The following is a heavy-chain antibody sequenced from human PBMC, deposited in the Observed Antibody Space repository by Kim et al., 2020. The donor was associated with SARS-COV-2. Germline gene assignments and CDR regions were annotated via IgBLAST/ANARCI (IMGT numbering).Heavy chain of an antibody. V-gene: IGHV1-18*01. Sequence: ASVKVSCKASGYIFHGYGISWVRQAPGQGLEWMGWISVYNGHTDYAQKFQGRVTVTADISTSTVYMELRSLRFDDTAKYYCARVHYDSSGYPLPPQWHGPWGQGTLVTVSS. CDR1: GYIFHGYG. D-gene: IGHD3-22*01. CDR3: ARVHYDSSGYPLPPQWHGP. CDR2: ISVYNGHT. J-gene: IGHJ5*02.